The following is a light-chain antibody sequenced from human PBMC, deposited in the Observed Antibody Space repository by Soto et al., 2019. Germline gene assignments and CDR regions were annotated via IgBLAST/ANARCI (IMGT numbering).Light chain of an antibody. CDR2: EVS. J-gene: IGLJ1*01. Sequence: QSALTQPASVSGSAGQSITISCTGTSSDIGGYNYVSWYQQHPGKVPKLMIFEVSNRPSGVSYRFSGSKSGNTASLTISGLQAEDEADYYCSSYTGSSTLYVFGTGTKVTVL. V-gene: IGLV2-14*01. CDR3: SSYTGSSTLYV. CDR1: SSDIGGYNY.